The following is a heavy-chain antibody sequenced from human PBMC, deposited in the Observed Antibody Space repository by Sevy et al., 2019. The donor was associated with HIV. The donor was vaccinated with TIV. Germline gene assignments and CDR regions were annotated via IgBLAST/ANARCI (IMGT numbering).Heavy chain of an antibody. D-gene: IGHD2-8*01. J-gene: IGHJ3*02. CDR3: AKSGLMVTTGLGAFDT. V-gene: IGHV4-59*08. Sequence: SETLSLTCTVSGDSINTYYWSWIRQPPGKGLEWIGYVYHSGNTNYNPSLKSRVSMSVDTSTNQFSLKVKSVTAADTAVYYCAKSGLMVTTGLGAFDTWGQGTMVTVSS. CDR1: GDSINTYY. CDR2: VYHSGNT.